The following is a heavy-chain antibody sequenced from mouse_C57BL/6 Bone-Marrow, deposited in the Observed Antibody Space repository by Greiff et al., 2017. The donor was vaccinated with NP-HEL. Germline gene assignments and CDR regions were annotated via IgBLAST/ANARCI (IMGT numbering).Heavy chain of an antibody. D-gene: IGHD4-1*01. CDR3: ARELTGTQAWFAY. J-gene: IGHJ3*01. V-gene: IGHV1-50*01. CDR2: IDPSDSYT. Sequence: QVQLQQSGAELVKPGASVKLSCKASGYTFTSYWMQWVKQRPGQGLEWIGEIDPSDSYTNYNQKFKGKATLTVDTSSSTAYMQLSSLTSEDSAVYYGARELTGTQAWFAYWGQGTLVTVSA. CDR1: GYTFTSYW.